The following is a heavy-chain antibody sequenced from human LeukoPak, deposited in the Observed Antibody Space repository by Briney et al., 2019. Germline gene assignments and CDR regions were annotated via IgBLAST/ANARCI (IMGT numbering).Heavy chain of an antibody. CDR1: GGTFSSYA. V-gene: IGHV1-69*13. J-gene: IGHJ5*02. CDR2: IIPIFGTA. D-gene: IGHD3-10*01. Sequence: GASVKVSCKASGGTFSSYAISWVRQAPGQGLEWMGGIIPIFGTANYAQKFQGRVTITADESTSTAYMELSSLRSEDTAVYYCARVNSDWFDPWGQGTLVTVSS. CDR3: ARVNSDWFDP.